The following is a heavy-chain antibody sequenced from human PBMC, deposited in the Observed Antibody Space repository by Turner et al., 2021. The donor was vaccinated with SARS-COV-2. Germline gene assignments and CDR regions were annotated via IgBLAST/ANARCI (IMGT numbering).Heavy chain of an antibody. J-gene: IGHJ6*02. CDR1: GGPISSSNYY. Sequence: QLQLQESGPGLVKPSETLSLTCTVSGGPISSSNYYWGWIRQPPGTGLEWIGSIYYSGSTYYNPSLKSRVTISVDTSKNQFSLKLSSVTAADTAVYYCARLLNPGSYYYYYYGMDVWGQGTTVTVSS. CDR2: IYYSGST. D-gene: IGHD3-10*01. V-gene: IGHV4-39*01. CDR3: ARLLNPGSYYYYYYGMDV.